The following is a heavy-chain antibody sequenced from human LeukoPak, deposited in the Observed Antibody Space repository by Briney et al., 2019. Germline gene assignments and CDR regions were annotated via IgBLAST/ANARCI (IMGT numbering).Heavy chain of an antibody. CDR3: AKGPYSSSWYDY. V-gene: IGHV3-30*18. J-gene: IGHJ4*02. D-gene: IGHD6-13*01. Sequence: GGSLRLSCAASGFTFGSYGMHWVRQAPGKGLEWVAVISYDGSNKYYADSVKGRFTISRDNSKNTLYLQMNSLRAEDTAVYYCAKGPYSSSWYDYWGQGTLVTVSS. CDR1: GFTFGSYG. CDR2: ISYDGSNK.